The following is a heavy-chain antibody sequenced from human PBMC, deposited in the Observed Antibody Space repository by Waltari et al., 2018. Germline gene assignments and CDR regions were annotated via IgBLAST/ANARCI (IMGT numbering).Heavy chain of an antibody. D-gene: IGHD2-21*02. CDR3: ARHNLCVFRGGDCYTFDY. CDR1: GGSISSSSYY. V-gene: IGHV4-39*01. Sequence: QLQLQESGPGLVKPSETLSLTCTVSGGSISSSSYYWGWIRQPPGKGLEWIGSIYYSGSTYYNPSLKSRVTISVDTSKNQFSLKLSSVTAADTAVYYCARHNLCVFRGGDCYTFDYWGQGTLVTVSS. CDR2: IYYSGST. J-gene: IGHJ4*02.